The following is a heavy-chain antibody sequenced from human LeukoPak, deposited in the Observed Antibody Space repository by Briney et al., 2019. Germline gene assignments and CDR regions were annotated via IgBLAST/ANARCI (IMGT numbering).Heavy chain of an antibody. V-gene: IGHV4-30-2*01. CDR2: IYHSGST. CDR1: GGSISSGGYY. Sequence: SETLSLTCTVSGGSISSGGYYWSWIRQPPGKGLEWIGYIYHSGSTYYNPSLKSRVTISVDTSKNQFSLKLSSVTAADTAVYYCASVAYCGGDCYAFDIWGQGTMVTVSS. J-gene: IGHJ3*02. D-gene: IGHD2-21*02. CDR3: ASVAYCGGDCYAFDI.